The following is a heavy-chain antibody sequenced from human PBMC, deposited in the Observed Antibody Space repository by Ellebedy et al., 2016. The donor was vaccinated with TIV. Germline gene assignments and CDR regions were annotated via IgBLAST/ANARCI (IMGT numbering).Heavy chain of an antibody. V-gene: IGHV5-51*01. CDR3: TRGGRSTYYGSGSRSHYQYYYGMDV. CDR1: GYSFSTYW. J-gene: IGHJ6*02. Sequence: GESLKISXKGLGYSFSTYWIGWVRQMPGKGLEWMGFISPGDSDTKYSPSFQGQVTISADRSIATAYLQWSSLQASDTATYYCTRGGRSTYYGSGSRSHYQYYYGMDVWGQGTTVTVSS. CDR2: ISPGDSDT. D-gene: IGHD3-10*01.